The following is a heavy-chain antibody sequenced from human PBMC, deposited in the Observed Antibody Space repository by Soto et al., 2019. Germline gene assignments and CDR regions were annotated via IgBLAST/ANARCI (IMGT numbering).Heavy chain of an antibody. J-gene: IGHJ4*02. D-gene: IGHD7-27*01. CDR1: GGSISRGGYY. V-gene: IGHV4-31*03. CDR3: ARIADPGASY. Sequence: QVQLQESGPGLVKPSQTLSLTCSVSGGSISRGGYYWSWIRQHPGEGLEYIGYIYETGATYYKPSLKSRVSISADTSKNQFSLKLSSVPGADTALYFCARIADPGASYWGQGTLVTVSS. CDR2: IYETGAT.